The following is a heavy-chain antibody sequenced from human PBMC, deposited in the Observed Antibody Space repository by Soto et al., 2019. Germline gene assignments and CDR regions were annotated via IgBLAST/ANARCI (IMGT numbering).Heavy chain of an antibody. CDR3: ARSVFP. V-gene: IGHV4-31*03. CDR1: GGSISSGGYY. Sequence: QVQLQESGPGLVKPSQTLSLTCTVSGGSISSGGYYWNWIRQHPGKGLEWIGYSYYIGSTYYNPSLKSRGTISLDTSKNQFPLKLSAVTAADTAGDYGARSVFPWGQGTLVTVSS. CDR2: SYYIGST. J-gene: IGHJ5*02.